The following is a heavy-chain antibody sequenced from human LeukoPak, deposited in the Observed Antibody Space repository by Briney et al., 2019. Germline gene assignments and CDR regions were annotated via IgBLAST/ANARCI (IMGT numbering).Heavy chain of an antibody. CDR2: IPYDGSDK. J-gene: IGHJ3*02. D-gene: IGHD3-10*02. CDR3: ARGSLECSPPDI. CDR1: GFTFSAFG. Sequence: GGSLRLSCAASGFTFSAFGMHWVRQAPGKGLEWVTFIPYDGSDKYYADSVKGRFTISRDNSKNTLYLQMNNMRTEDTAVYYWARGSLECSPPDIWGQGTTVTASS. V-gene: IGHV3-30*19.